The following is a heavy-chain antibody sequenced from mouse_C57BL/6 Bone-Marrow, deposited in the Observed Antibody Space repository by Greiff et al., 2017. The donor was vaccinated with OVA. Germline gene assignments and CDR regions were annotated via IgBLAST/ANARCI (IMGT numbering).Heavy chain of an antibody. CDR3: ASYYGSSYYAMDY. V-gene: IGHV2-2*01. CDR2: IWSGGST. D-gene: IGHD1-1*01. Sequence: VQRVESGPGLVQPSQSLSITCTVSGFSLTSYGVHWVRQSPGKGLEWLGVIWSGGSTDYNAAFISRLSISKDNSKSQVFFKMNSLQADDTAIYYCASYYGSSYYAMDYWGQGTSVTVSS. J-gene: IGHJ4*01. CDR1: GFSLTSYG.